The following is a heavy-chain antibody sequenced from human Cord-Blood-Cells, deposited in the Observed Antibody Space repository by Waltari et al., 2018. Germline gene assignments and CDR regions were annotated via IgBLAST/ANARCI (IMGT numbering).Heavy chain of an antibody. CDR3: ARGRKAARYDAFDI. CDR2: INHSGST. Sequence: QVQLQQWGAGLLKPSETLSLTCAVYGGSFSGYYWSWIRQPPGKGLEWIGEINHSGSTNYNPSLKSRVTISVDTSKNQFSLKLSSVTAADTAVYYVARGRKAARYDAFDIWGQGTMVTVSS. J-gene: IGHJ3*02. CDR1: GGSFSGYY. V-gene: IGHV4-34*01. D-gene: IGHD6-6*01.